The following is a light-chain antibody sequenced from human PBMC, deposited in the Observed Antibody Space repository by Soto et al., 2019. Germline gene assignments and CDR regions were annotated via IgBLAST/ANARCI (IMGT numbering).Light chain of an antibody. CDR2: GNT. V-gene: IGLV1-40*01. Sequence: QSVLTQPPSVSGAPGQRVTISCTGSSSNIGAGYDVPWYQQLPGTAPKLLMYGNTNRPSGVPDRFSGSKSGTSASLAITGLQAEDEADYYCQSYDSSLTALYVFGTGTKVTVL. CDR1: SSNIGAGYD. CDR3: QSYDSSLTALYV. J-gene: IGLJ1*01.